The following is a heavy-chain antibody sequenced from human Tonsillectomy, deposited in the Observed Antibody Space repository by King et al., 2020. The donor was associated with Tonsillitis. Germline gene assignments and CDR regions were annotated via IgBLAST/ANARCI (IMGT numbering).Heavy chain of an antibody. J-gene: IGHJ4*02. CDR2: INDDGSTT. D-gene: IGHD3-22*01. CDR1: GFSFSNNW. Sequence: VQLVESGGGLVQPGGSLRLSCAASGFSFSNNWMQWVRQAPGKGLVGVSRINDDGSTTLYADSVKGRFTVSRDNAKNTLYLQMNSLRAEDTAVYSCVKGSRGSYWGQGTLVTVSS. V-gene: IGHV3-74*03. CDR3: VKGSRGSY.